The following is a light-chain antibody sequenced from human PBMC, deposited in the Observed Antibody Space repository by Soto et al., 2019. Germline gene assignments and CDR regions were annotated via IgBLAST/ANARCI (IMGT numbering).Light chain of an antibody. CDR3: QQYDTYPLT. J-gene: IGKJ4*01. V-gene: IGKV1-17*01. Sequence: DIQMSQSPSSLSASVGDRVTITCRASQGIGDALGWYQQKPGKAPKRLIYAASSLQNGVPSRFSGSASGTEFTLTISGLQPEDVASYYCQQYDTYPLTFGGGTRWIS. CDR1: QGIGDA. CDR2: AAS.